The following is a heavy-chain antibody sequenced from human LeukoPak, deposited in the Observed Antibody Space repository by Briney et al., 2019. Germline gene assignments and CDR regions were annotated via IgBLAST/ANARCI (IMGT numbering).Heavy chain of an antibody. CDR2: IRWNSGSI. D-gene: IGHD1-26*01. CDR3: AKGMSGSYYSPFDY. V-gene: IGHV3-9*01. J-gene: IGHJ4*02. CDR1: GFTFDDYA. Sequence: GGSLRLSCAASGFTFDDYAMHWVRQAPGKGLEWVSGIRWNSGSIGYADSVKGRFTIARDNAKNSLYLQMNSLRAEDTALYYCAKGMSGSYYSPFDYWGQGTLVTVSS.